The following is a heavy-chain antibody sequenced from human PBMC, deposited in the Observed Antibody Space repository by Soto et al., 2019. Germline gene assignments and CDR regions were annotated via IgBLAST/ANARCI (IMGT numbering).Heavy chain of an antibody. CDR2: INHSGST. D-gene: IGHD6-13*01. CDR1: VVSFSGYY. CDR3: ARGRTASRSWYSLPDVRVQNRFNS. J-gene: IGHJ5*02. V-gene: IGHV4-34*01. Sequence: SETVSLTCAVYVVSFSGYYWSWIRHPPGKWLEWIGEINHSGSTNYNPSLKSRVTISVDTSKNQFSLKLSSVTAADTAVYSCARGRTASRSWYSLPDVRVQNRFNSLGQTTMVIVSS.